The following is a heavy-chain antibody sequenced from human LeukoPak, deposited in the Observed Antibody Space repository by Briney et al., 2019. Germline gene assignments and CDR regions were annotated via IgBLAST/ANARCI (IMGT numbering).Heavy chain of an antibody. CDR2: IYPGDSDT. Sequence: GESLKISCKGSGYSFTSYWIGWVRQMPGKGLEWMGIIYPGDSDTRYSPSFQGQVTISADKSISTAYLQWSSLKASDTAMYYCARRLHSGSYYRGHYFDYWGQGTLVTVSS. J-gene: IGHJ4*02. D-gene: IGHD1-26*01. CDR1: GYSFTSYW. CDR3: ARRLHSGSYYRGHYFDY. V-gene: IGHV5-51*01.